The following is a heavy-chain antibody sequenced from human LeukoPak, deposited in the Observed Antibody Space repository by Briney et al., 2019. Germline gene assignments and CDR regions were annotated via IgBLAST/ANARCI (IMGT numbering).Heavy chain of an antibody. V-gene: IGHV3-53*04. CDR1: GFTFSSNY. CDR3: ARDPMRYNWNYAWFDP. J-gene: IGHJ5*02. D-gene: IGHD1-7*01. Sequence: PGGSLRLSCAASGFTFSSNYMSWVRQAPGKGLEWVSVIYSGGSTYYADSVKGRFTISRHNSKNTLYLQMNSLRAEDTAVYYCARDPMRYNWNYAWFDPWGQGTLVTVSS. CDR2: IYSGGST.